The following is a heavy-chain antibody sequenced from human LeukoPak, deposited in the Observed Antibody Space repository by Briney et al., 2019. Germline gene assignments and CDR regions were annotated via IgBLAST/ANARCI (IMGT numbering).Heavy chain of an antibody. CDR3: ARARRGPGVNWSGYMIDY. CDR1: GGSISSYY. J-gene: IGHJ4*02. D-gene: IGHD3-3*01. V-gene: IGHV4-4*07. Sequence: SETLSLTCTVSGGSISSYYWSWIRQPAGKGLEWIGRIYTSGSTNYNPSLKSRVTMSVDTSKNQFSLKLSSVTAADTAVYYCARARRGPGVNWSGYMIDYWGQGTLVTVSS. CDR2: IYTSGST.